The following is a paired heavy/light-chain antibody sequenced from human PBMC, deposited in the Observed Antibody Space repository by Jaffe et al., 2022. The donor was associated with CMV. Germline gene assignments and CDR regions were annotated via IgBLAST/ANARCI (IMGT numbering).Light chain of an antibody. J-gene: IGKJ1*01. V-gene: IGKV3-15*01. Sequence: EIVMTQSPATLSVSPGERATLSCRASQSVSSNLAWYQQKPGQAPRLLIYGASTRATGIPARFSGSGSGTEFTLTISSLQSEDFAVYYCQQYNNWPLTFGQGTKVEIK. CDR3: QQYNNWPLT. CDR1: QSVSSN. CDR2: GAS.
Heavy chain of an antibody. J-gene: IGHJ6*02. D-gene: IGHD5-18*01. CDR1: GGTFSSYA. V-gene: IGHV1-69*01. CDR2: IIPIFGTA. Sequence: QVQLVQSGAEVKKPGSSVKVSCKASGGTFSSYAISWVRQAPGQGLEWMGGIIPIFGTANYAQKFQGRVTITADESTSTAYMELSSLRSEDTAVYYCAIVVVDTAMPPPYYYYGMDVWGQGTTVTVSS. CDR3: AIVVVDTAMPPPYYYYGMDV.